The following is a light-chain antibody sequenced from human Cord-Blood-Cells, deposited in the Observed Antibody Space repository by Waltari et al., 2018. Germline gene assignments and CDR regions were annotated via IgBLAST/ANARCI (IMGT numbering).Light chain of an antibody. CDR1: QSVSSY. J-gene: IGKJ5*01. CDR3: QQRSNWPPIT. CDR2: DAS. V-gene: IGKV3-11*01. Sequence: EIVFTQSPAPLALSPLERANLPCRASQSVSSYVAWYQQKPGQAPRLLIDDASNRATGIPARFIGSGSGTDFTLTISSLGPEDFAVYYCQQRSNWPPITFGKGTRLEIK.